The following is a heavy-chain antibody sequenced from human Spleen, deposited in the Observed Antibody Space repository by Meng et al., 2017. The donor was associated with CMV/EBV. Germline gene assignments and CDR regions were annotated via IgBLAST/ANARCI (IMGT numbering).Heavy chain of an antibody. Sequence: KASGGTCSRYAISWVRQSPGQGLEWMGMIIPAFRTTNYAQKFQGRVTITTDESTSTAYMELGGLRSEDTAVYYCARDHDIVVSGWFDPWGQGTLVTVSS. CDR2: IIPAFRTT. J-gene: IGHJ5*02. V-gene: IGHV1-69*05. D-gene: IGHD2-2*01. CDR1: GGTCSRYA. CDR3: ARDHDIVVSGWFDP.